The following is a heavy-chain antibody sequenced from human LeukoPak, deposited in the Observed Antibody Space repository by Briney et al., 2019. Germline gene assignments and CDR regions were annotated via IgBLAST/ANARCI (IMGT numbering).Heavy chain of an antibody. CDR2: ISSSGSTI. CDR1: GFTFSSYE. CDR3: ARGPSDYDSSGYYIFYRYYMDV. D-gene: IGHD3-22*01. V-gene: IGHV3-48*03. J-gene: IGHJ6*03. Sequence: GGSLRLSCAASGFTFSSYEMNWARQAPGKGLEWVSYISSSGSTIYYADSVKGRFTISRDNAKNSLYLQMNSLRAEDTAVYYCARGPSDYDSSGYYIFYRYYMDVWGKGTTVTVSS.